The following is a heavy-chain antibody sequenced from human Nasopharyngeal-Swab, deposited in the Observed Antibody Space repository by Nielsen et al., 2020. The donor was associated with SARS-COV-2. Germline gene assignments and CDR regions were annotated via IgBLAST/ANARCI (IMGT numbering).Heavy chain of an antibody. CDR3: TRDDFWSGYHDY. Sequence: GESLKISCTASGFTFGDYAMSWVRQAPGKGLEWVGFIRSKAYGGTTEYAASVKGRFTISRDDSKSIAYLQINSLKTEDTAVYYCTRDDFWSGYHDYWGQGTLVTVSS. D-gene: IGHD3-3*01. V-gene: IGHV3-49*04. J-gene: IGHJ4*02. CDR1: GFTFGDYA. CDR2: IRSKAYGGTT.